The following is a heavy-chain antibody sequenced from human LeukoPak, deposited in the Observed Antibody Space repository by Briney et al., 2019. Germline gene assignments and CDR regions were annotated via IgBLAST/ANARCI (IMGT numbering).Heavy chain of an antibody. J-gene: IGHJ6*03. CDR2: ISSSSSTI. CDR3: ARAYGDYVSYYYYYMDV. Sequence: GGSLRLSCAASGFTFSSYSMNWVRQAPGKGLEWVSYISSSSSTIYYADSVKGRFTISRDNAKNTLYLQMNSLRAEDTAVYYCARAYGDYVSYYYYYMDVWGKGTTVTVSS. CDR1: GFTFSSYS. D-gene: IGHD4-17*01. V-gene: IGHV3-48*04.